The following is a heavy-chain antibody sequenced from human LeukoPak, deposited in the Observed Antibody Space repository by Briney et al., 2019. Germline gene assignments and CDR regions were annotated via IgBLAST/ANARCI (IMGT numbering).Heavy chain of an antibody. CDR3: ARPLDDSSGFRRSMDV. CDR2: INSDGSST. J-gene: IGHJ6*02. D-gene: IGHD3-22*01. CDR1: GFTFSIYW. Sequence: PGGSLRLSCAASGFTFSIYWMHWVRQAPGKGLVWVSRINSDGSSTTYAASVKGRYTISRDNAKNTLYLQMNSLRAEDTAVYYCARPLDDSSGFRRSMDVWGQGTTVTVSS. V-gene: IGHV3-74*01.